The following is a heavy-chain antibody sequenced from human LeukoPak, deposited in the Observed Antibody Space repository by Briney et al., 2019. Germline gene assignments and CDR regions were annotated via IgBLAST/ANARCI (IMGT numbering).Heavy chain of an antibody. Sequence: SETLSLTCAVYGGSFSGYYWSWIRQPPGKGLELIGEINHSGSTNYNPSLKSRATMSVDTSKNQFSLKLSSVTAADTAVYYCARTSVVGDYYFDYWGQGTLVTVSS. CDR3: ARTSVVGDYYFDY. CDR1: GGSFSGYY. V-gene: IGHV4-34*01. J-gene: IGHJ4*02. CDR2: INHSGST. D-gene: IGHD2-15*01.